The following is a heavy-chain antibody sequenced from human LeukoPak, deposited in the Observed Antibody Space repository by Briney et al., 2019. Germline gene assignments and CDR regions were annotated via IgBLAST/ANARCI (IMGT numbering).Heavy chain of an antibody. J-gene: IGHJ6*03. V-gene: IGHV4-4*07. CDR3: ARRVGRWFGERAYYYNYMDV. Sequence: SETLSLTCTVSGVSISSYYWTWIRQAAGKGLEWIGRIYTTGSTNYNPSIKSRVTMSVDTSENQFSLKLSSVTAADTAVYYCARRVGRWFGERAYYYNYMDVWGKGTTVTISS. CDR1: GVSISSYY. D-gene: IGHD3-10*01. CDR2: IYTTGST.